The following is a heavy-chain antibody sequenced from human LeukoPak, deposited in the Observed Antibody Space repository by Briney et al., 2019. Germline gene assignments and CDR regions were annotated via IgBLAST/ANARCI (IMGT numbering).Heavy chain of an antibody. Sequence: SETLSLTCAVYGGSFSGYYWSWIRQPPGKGLEWIGEINHSGSTNYNPSLKSRVTISVDTSKNQFSLKLSSVTAADTAVYYCARLGGSGSYYVVWGQGTLVTVSS. CDR3: ARLGGSGSYYVV. J-gene: IGHJ4*02. V-gene: IGHV4-34*01. CDR2: INHSGST. D-gene: IGHD3-10*01. CDR1: GGSFSGYY.